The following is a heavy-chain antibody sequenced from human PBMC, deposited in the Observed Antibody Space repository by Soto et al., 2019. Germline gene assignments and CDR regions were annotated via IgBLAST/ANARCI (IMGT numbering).Heavy chain of an antibody. CDR1: GGSIRSGGYY. V-gene: IGHV4-31*03. J-gene: IGHJ3*02. CDR3: ARDLGYDGSDAFDI. Sequence: SETLSLTCTVSGGSIRSGGYYWTWIRQHPGKGLEWIGYIYYSGSTYYNPSLKSRLTISVDTSKNQFSLKLTSVTAADTAVYYCARDLGYDGSDAFDIWGQGTMVTVSS. CDR2: IYYSGST. D-gene: IGHD5-12*01.